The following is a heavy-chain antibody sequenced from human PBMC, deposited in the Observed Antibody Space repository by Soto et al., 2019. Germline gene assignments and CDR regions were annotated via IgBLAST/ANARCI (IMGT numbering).Heavy chain of an antibody. J-gene: IGHJ2*01. D-gene: IGHD6-13*01. CDR3: ARDGVGGLQQPRNWYFDL. CDR1: GFTFSSYD. CDR2: IGTAGDT. Sequence: GGSLRLSCAASGFTFSSYDMHWVRQATGKGLEWVSAIGTAGDTYYPGSVKGRFTISRENAKNSLYLQMNSLRAGDTAVYYCARDGVGGLQQPRNWYFDLWGRGTLVTVSS. V-gene: IGHV3-13*01.